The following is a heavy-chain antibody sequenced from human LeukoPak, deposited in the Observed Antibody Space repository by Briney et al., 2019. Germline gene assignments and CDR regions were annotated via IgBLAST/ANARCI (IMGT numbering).Heavy chain of an antibody. CDR2: ISAYNGNS. V-gene: IGHV1-18*01. CDR3: ARDLVAVTGRGDTFDI. J-gene: IGHJ3*02. D-gene: IGHD6-19*01. CDR1: GSTFTYYG. Sequence: ASAKVSCKASGSTFTYYGFSWVRQAAGQGLEWVGWISAYNGNSDYAQKFQSRVTMTTDKSTSTVYMELRSLTSDDTAVYYCARDLVAVTGRGDTFDIWGQGTMVTVSS.